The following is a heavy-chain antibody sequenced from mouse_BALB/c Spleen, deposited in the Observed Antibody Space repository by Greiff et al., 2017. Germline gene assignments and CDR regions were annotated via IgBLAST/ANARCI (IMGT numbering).Heavy chain of an antibody. CDR3: ARGGTWGSLDY. D-gene: IGHD3-3*01. CDR2: ISSGSSTI. J-gene: IGHJ2*01. CDR1: GFTFSSFG. Sequence: EVQLVESGGGLVQPGGSRKLSCAASGFTFSSFGMHWVRQAPEKGLEWVAYISSGSSTIYYADTVKGRFTISRDNPKNTLFLQRTSLRSEDTAMYYCARGGTWGSLDYWGQGTTLTVSS. V-gene: IGHV5-17*02.